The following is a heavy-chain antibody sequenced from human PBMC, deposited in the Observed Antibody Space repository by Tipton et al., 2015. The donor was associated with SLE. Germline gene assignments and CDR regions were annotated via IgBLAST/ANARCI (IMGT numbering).Heavy chain of an antibody. Sequence: SLRLSCAASGFTFDDFAMHWVRQPPGKGLEWVSGVGWNSRTVGYADSVKGRFTVSRDNAKNSLYLQMNSLRAEDTALYYCAKGYYDSSGYTDAFDFWGRGTVVTVSS. CDR1: GFTFDDFA. J-gene: IGHJ3*01. V-gene: IGHV3-9*01. CDR2: VGWNSRTV. CDR3: AKGYYDSSGYTDAFDF. D-gene: IGHD3-22*01.